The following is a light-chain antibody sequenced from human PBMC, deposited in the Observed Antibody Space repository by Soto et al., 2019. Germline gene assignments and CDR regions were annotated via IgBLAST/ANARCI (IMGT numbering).Light chain of an antibody. V-gene: IGKV3-20*01. J-gene: IGKJ1*01. CDR3: QHYGSTTWS. Sequence: EIVFTQSPGTLSLSPGERATLSCRASQSVSSSYLAWYQQKPGQAPRLIIYGASSRATGIPDRFSGSGSGTEFTLTVSRLEPEDFEVYYCQHYGSTTWSFGQGTKVDNK. CDR1: QSVSSSY. CDR2: GAS.